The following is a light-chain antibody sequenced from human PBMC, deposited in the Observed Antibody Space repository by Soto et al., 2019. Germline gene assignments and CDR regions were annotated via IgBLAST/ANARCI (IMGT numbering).Light chain of an antibody. Sequence: EIVLTQSPATLSLSPGERATLSCRASQSVSSYLAWYQQKPGQAPRLLIYDASNRATGIPARFSGSGSGTDFPLTISSLDVEDFAVFYCQNRSNWRPGWPLGQGPKGEIK. CDR2: DAS. V-gene: IGKV3-11*01. CDR1: QSVSSY. J-gene: IGKJ1*01. CDR3: QNRSNWRPGWP.